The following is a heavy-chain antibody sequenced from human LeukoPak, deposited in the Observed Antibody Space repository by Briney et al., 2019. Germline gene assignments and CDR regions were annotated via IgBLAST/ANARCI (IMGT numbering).Heavy chain of an antibody. CDR3: PRDFGVVITWLGY. Sequence: GGSLRLSCAASGFTVSSNYMSWVRQAPGKGLEWVSVIYSGGSTFYADSVKGRFTISRDNSKNTLYLQMNSLRAEDTAVYYCPRDFGVVITWLGYWGQGTLVTVSS. D-gene: IGHD3-3*01. V-gene: IGHV3-53*05. CDR2: IYSGGST. CDR1: GFTVSSNY. J-gene: IGHJ4*02.